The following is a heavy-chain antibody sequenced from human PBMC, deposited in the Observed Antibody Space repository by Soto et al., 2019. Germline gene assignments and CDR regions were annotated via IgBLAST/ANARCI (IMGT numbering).Heavy chain of an antibody. D-gene: IGHD5-12*01. Sequence: EVQLVESGGGLVQPGRSLRLSCAASGFTFDDYAMHWVRQAPGKGLEWVSGISWNSGSIGYADSVKGRFTISRDNGKNSLYLQMNSLRPEDTALYYCEKGRDGYNSAAYWGQGTLLTVSS. CDR2: ISWNSGSI. CDR3: EKGRDGYNSAAY. CDR1: GFTFDDYA. J-gene: IGHJ4*02. V-gene: IGHV3-9*01.